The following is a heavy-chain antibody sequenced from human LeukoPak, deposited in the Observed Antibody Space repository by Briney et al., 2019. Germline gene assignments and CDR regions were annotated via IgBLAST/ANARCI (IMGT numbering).Heavy chain of an antibody. CDR3: AGGSGWVTAS. J-gene: IGHJ5*02. V-gene: IGHV3-23*01. Sequence: PGGSLRLSCVASGFTFSSYAMSWVRQAPGKGLEWVSGISAGGDTTYTADSVRGRFTISRDNANNLLYLQINSLRAEDTAVYFCAGGSGWVTASWGQGTLVTVSS. CDR2: ISAGGDTT. CDR1: GFTFSSYA. D-gene: IGHD6-19*01.